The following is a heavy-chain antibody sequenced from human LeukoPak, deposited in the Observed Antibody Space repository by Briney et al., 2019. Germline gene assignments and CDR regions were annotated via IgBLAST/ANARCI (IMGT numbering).Heavy chain of an antibody. V-gene: IGHV3-64*01. Sequence: GGSLRLSCAASGFTFSYYAMHWVRQASGKGLEYVSAISSNGDSTYYGNSVKDRFTISRDNSKNTLYLQMGSLRPEDMAVYYCARDNSGRFDPWGQGTLVTVSS. CDR1: GFTFSYYA. D-gene: IGHD6-13*01. CDR3: ARDNSGRFDP. CDR2: ISSNGDST. J-gene: IGHJ5*02.